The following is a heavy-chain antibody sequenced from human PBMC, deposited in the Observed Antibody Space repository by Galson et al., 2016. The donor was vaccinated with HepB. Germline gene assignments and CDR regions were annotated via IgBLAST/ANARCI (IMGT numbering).Heavy chain of an antibody. Sequence: SLRLSCAAPGFSFSSYGMNWVRQAPGKGLEWVSSISSSSRYIYYADSLKGRFTISRDNAKNSLYLQMNSLRAEDTAVYYCARGHYDFWSGPSRRAFDIWGQGTMVTVSS. V-gene: IGHV3-21*01. CDR3: ARGHYDFWSGPSRRAFDI. J-gene: IGHJ3*02. D-gene: IGHD3-3*01. CDR2: ISSSSRYI. CDR1: GFSFSSYG.